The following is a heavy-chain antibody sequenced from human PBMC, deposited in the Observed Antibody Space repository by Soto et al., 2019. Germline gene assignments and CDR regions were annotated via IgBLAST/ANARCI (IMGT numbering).Heavy chain of an antibody. CDR2: IYNSGRN. CDR3: ARCDYGYGLDV. D-gene: IGHD4-17*01. V-gene: IGHV4-39*01. Sequence: QLQLQESGPGLVKPSETLSLTCTVSGGSISSSFHYWGWIRQPPGKGLEWIGRIYNSGRNYYNPSLKSRVTIPVDTSRNQFSLKLTSVTAADTALYYCARCDYGYGLDVWGQGTTVTVSS. CDR1: GGSISSSFHY. J-gene: IGHJ6*02.